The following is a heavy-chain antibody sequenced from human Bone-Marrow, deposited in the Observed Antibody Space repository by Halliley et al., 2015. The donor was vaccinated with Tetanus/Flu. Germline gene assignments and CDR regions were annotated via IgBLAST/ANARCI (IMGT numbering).Heavy chain of an antibody. CDR1: GLTFTNFA. V-gene: IGHV3-23*01. Sequence: SLRLSCAASGLTFTNFAMTWVRQPPGKGLEWVSSISGRDFTTYYADSVKGRFTISRDNAKNTLSLRMNSLRAEDTAVYYCANFGTVGALVDWIDSWGQGTLVTVSS. J-gene: IGHJ5*01. D-gene: IGHD1-1*01. CDR3: ANFGTVGALVDWIDS. CDR2: ISGRDFTT.